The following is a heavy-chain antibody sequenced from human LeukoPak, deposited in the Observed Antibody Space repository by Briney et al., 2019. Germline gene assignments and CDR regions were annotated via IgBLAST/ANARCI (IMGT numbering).Heavy chain of an antibody. D-gene: IGHD3-10*01. CDR2: INRGGCGT. CDR3: ARVSAKTYYYDSGSYQYFDY. CDR1: GFTFSSYW. J-gene: IGHJ4*02. Sequence: GGSLRLSCAASGFTFSSYWMHWVRQVPGKGLVWVSHINRGGCGTNYADSGKGRFTISRDNAKNTLYLQMNSLRAEDTAVYYCARVSAKTYYYDSGSYQYFDYWGQGTLVTVSS. V-gene: IGHV3-74*01.